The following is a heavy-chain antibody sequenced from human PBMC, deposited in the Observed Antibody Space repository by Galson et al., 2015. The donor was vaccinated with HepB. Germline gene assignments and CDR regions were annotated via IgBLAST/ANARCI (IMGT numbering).Heavy chain of an antibody. J-gene: IGHJ4*02. D-gene: IGHD6-13*01. CDR3: AKMGGIAAPYYFDY. CDR2: IGGRGGST. CDR1: GFTFSNYA. V-gene: IGHV3-23*01. Sequence: SLRLSCAASGFTFSNYAMSWVRQAPGKGLEWVSAIGGRGGSTYYADSVKGRFTISRDNSKNTLYLQMNSLRAEDTAVYYCAKMGGIAAPYYFDYWGQGTLVTVSS.